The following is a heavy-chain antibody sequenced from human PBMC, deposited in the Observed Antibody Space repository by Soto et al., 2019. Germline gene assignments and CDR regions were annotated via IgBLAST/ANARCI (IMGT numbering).Heavy chain of an antibody. V-gene: IGHV4-31*02. Sequence: SSETLSLTCTVSGGSISSGDYYWSWVRQHPGKGLEWIGYIYHSGSTYYNPSLKGRVTISVDTSKNQFSLKLSSVTAADTAVYYCARGDGVYYDILTGYYGMDVWGQGTTVTVSS. CDR1: GGSISSGDYY. CDR3: ARGDGVYYDILTGYYGMDV. J-gene: IGHJ6*02. CDR2: IYHSGST. D-gene: IGHD3-9*01.